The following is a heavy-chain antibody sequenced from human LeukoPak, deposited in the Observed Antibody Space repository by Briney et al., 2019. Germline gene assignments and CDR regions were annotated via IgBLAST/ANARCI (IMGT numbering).Heavy chain of an antibody. CDR2: ISYDGSNR. D-gene: IGHD6-19*01. CDR3: AKDRGYTSGLHDY. J-gene: IGHJ4*02. Sequence: GGSLRLSCAASGFTFSSYGMHWVRQAPGKGLEWVAVISYDGSNRYYADSVKGRFTISRDNSKNTLYLQMNSLRAEDTAVYYCAKDRGYTSGLHDYWGQGTLVTVSS. V-gene: IGHV3-30*18. CDR1: GFTFSSYG.